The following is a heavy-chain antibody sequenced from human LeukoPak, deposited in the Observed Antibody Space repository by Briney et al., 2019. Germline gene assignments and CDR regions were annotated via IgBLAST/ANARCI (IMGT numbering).Heavy chain of an antibody. CDR2: ISSSSSYI. J-gene: IGHJ4*02. CDR1: GFTFSSYS. CDR3: ARDALQGGYDSPYPSFDY. Sequence: PGRSLRLSCAASGFTFSSYSMNWVRQAPGKGLDWVSSISSSSSYIYYADSVKGRFTISRDNATNSLYLQMNSLRAEDTAVYYCARDALQGGYDSPYPSFDYWGQGTLVTVSS. V-gene: IGHV3-21*01. D-gene: IGHD5-12*01.